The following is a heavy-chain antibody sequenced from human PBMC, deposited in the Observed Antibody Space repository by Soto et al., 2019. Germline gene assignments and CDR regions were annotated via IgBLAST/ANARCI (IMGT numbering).Heavy chain of an antibody. V-gene: IGHV3-23*01. CDR3: AKGSIEYSASVDN. D-gene: IGHD5-12*01. Sequence: EVQLLESGGGLVQPGGSLRLSCVASGFSFSSYAMVWVRQAPGKGLEWVSVISARGGSSYFADTVKGRFTISRDNSKNLLSLEMNRLIAEDTAIYFCAKGSIEYSASVDNWGQGTLVLVSS. J-gene: IGHJ4*02. CDR2: ISARGGSS. CDR1: GFSFSSYA.